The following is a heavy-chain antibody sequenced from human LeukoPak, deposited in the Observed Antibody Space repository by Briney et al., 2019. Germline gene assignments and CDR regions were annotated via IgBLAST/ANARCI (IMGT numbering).Heavy chain of an antibody. Sequence: GGSLRLSCAASGFTFSSYAMSWVRQAPGKGLQLVSAISGSGGSTYYADSVKGRFTISRDNSKNTLYLQMNSLRAEDTAVYYCAKDIAGMGATSDYWGQGTLVTVSS. CDR1: GFTFSSYA. V-gene: IGHV3-23*01. J-gene: IGHJ4*02. CDR3: AKDIAGMGATSDY. CDR2: ISGSGGST. D-gene: IGHD1-26*01.